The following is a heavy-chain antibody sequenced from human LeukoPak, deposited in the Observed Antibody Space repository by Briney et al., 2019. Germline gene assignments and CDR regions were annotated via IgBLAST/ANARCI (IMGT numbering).Heavy chain of an antibody. D-gene: IGHD3-10*01. V-gene: IGHV3-30*02. CDR1: GFTFSSYG. J-gene: IGHJ4*02. CDR3: ARDGGHLVRGVNVKTGAFGD. Sequence: SGGSLRLSCAASGFTFSSYGMHWVRQAPGKGLEWVSFIRYDGSNKYYADSVKGRFTISRDNSKNMLFLQMNSLRPDDTAVYYCARDGGHLVRGVNVKTGAFGDWGQGNLVTVSS. CDR2: IRYDGSNK.